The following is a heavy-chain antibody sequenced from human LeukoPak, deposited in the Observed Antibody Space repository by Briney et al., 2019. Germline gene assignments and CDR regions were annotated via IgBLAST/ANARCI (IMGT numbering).Heavy chain of an antibody. Sequence: GSLRLSCAASGFTFSNYAMSWVRQAPGKGLEWVSSISDSGGSTYYADSVKGRFTISRDNSKNTLYLQMNSLRAEDTAVYYCAKGHRSSGSYQFDYWGQGTLVTVSS. J-gene: IGHJ4*02. D-gene: IGHD1-26*01. V-gene: IGHV3-23*01. CDR1: GFTFSNYA. CDR2: ISDSGGST. CDR3: AKGHRSSGSYQFDY.